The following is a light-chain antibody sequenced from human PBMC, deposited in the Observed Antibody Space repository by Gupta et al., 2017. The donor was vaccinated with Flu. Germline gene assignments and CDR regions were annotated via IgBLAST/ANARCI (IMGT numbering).Light chain of an antibody. V-gene: IGLV2-11*01. CDR1: SSDVGGYNY. Sequence: TSSDVGGYNYVSWYQHHPGKAPKLMIYDVSKRPSGVPDRFSGSKSGNTASLTISGLQAEDEADYYCCSYTGSYTSFFGTGTKVTVL. J-gene: IGLJ1*01. CDR2: DVS. CDR3: CSYTGSYTSF.